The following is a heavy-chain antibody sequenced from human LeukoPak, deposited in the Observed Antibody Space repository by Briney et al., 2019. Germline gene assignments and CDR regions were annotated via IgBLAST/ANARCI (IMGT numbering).Heavy chain of an antibody. CDR2: IYSGGST. CDR3: AREGYSGYLYY. CDR1: GFTVSSNY. V-gene: IGHV3-66*01. J-gene: IGHJ4*02. D-gene: IGHD5-12*01. Sequence: GGSLRLSCAASGFTVSSNYMSWVRQAPGKGLEWVSVIYSGGSTYYSDSVKGRFTISRDNSKNTLYLQMNSLRAEDTAVYYCAREGYSGYLYYWGQGTLVTVSS.